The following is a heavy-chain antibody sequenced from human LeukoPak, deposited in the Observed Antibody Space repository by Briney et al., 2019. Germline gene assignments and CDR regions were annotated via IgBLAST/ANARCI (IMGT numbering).Heavy chain of an antibody. CDR1: GGSFSGYY. V-gene: IGHV4-34*01. Sequence: SETLSLTCAVYGGSFSGYYWSWIRQPPGKGLEWIGEINHSGSTNYNPSLKSRVTISVGTSKNHFSLKLSSVTAADTAVYYCARGRGDSSGYYYFDYWGQGTLVTVSS. CDR2: INHSGST. D-gene: IGHD3-22*01. J-gene: IGHJ4*02. CDR3: ARGRGDSSGYYYFDY.